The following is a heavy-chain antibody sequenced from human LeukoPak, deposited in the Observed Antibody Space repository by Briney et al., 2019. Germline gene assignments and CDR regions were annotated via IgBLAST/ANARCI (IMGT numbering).Heavy chain of an antibody. Sequence: ASVKVSCKASGYTFSTSGISWVRQAPGQGLEWMGWINPNSGGTNYAQKFQGRVTMTRDTSISTAYMELSRLRSDDTAVYYCAREVAAAGRAFDYWGQGTLVTVSS. V-gene: IGHV1-2*02. CDR1: GYTFSTSG. J-gene: IGHJ4*02. CDR2: INPNSGGT. D-gene: IGHD6-13*01. CDR3: AREVAAAGRAFDY.